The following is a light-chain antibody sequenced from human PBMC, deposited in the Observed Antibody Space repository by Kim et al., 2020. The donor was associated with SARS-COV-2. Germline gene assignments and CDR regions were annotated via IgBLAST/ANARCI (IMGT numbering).Light chain of an antibody. CDR2: QDS. CDR1: KLGDKY. Sequence: VTPGKTATITCAGDKLGDKYARRYQQKPGQSPVLVIYQDSKRPSGIPGRISGSNSGNTATLTIGGTQAMDGADYYCQAWDSSKVVFGGGTQLTVL. V-gene: IGLV3-1*01. CDR3: QAWDSSKVV. J-gene: IGLJ2*01.